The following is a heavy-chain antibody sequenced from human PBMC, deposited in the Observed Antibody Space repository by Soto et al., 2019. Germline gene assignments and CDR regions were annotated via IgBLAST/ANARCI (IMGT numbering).Heavy chain of an antibody. V-gene: IGHV3-48*01. CDR3: AKASTYYYDSSGCNFDY. J-gene: IGHJ4*02. CDR1: GFTVRSES. D-gene: IGHD3-22*01. CDR2: TSSSSSTI. Sequence: HPGGSLRLSCAASGFTVRSESLNWVRQAPGKGLEWVSYTSSSSSTIYYADSVKGRFTISRDNAKNSLYLQMNSLRAEDTAVYYCAKASTYYYDSSGCNFDYWGQGALVTVSA.